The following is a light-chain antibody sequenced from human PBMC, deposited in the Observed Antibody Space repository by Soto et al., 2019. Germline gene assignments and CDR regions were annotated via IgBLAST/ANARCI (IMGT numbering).Light chain of an antibody. CDR1: SCDVGGYDY. CDR2: EVS. V-gene: IGLV2-14*01. J-gene: IGLJ1*01. Sequence: QSALTQPASVSGSPGQSITISCTGTSCDVGGYDYVSWYQLHPGKAPKLMFFEVSNRPSGVSCRFSGSKSGNTASLTISGPQAEDEAYYFCSAYSISTAYLFGTGTKVTVL. CDR3: SAYSISTAYL.